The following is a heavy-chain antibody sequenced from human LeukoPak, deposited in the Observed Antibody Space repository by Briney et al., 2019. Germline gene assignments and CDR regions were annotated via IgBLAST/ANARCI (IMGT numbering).Heavy chain of an antibody. J-gene: IGHJ6*03. CDR3: ARTYYDFWSGSPPHYYYYYMDV. D-gene: IGHD3-3*01. CDR2: IIPIFGTA. Sequence: SVKVSCKASGGTFSSYAISWVRQAPGQGLEWMGGIIPIFGTANYAQKFQGRVTITADESTSTAYMELSSLRSEDTAVYYCARTYYDFWSGSPPHYYYYYMDVWGKGTTVTVSS. V-gene: IGHV1-69*13. CDR1: GGTFSSYA.